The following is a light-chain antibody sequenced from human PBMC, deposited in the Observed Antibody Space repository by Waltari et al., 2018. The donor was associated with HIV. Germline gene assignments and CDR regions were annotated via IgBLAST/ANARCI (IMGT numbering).Light chain of an antibody. V-gene: IGLV2-14*03. CDR3: SSYTSGSTLVV. CDR1: SSDVGGYNY. J-gene: IGLJ2*01. Sequence: QSALTQPASVSGSPGQSITISCTGTSSDVGGYNYVSWYQHHPGKAPKLLICDVSNRPSGVSNRFSCSKSGNTASRTISGLQAEDEAYYYCSSYTSGSTLVVFGGGTKLTVL. CDR2: DVS.